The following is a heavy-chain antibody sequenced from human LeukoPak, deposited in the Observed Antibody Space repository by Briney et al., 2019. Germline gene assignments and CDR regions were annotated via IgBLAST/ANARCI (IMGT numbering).Heavy chain of an antibody. J-gene: IGHJ4*02. Sequence: GESLKISCRFSGFDFTRDWIGWVRLMPGKGLEWMGIIFPDDSDTRYSPSFQGQVTLSADKSISTAYLQWSSLKASDTAIYYCARRDPTAVTAFDYWGQGTLVTVSS. CDR1: GFDFTRDW. CDR2: IFPDDSDT. CDR3: ARRDPTAVTAFDY. V-gene: IGHV5-51*01. D-gene: IGHD4-17*01.